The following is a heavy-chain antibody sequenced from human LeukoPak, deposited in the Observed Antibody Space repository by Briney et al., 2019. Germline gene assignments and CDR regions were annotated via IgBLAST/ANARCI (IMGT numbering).Heavy chain of an antibody. J-gene: IGHJ4*02. D-gene: IGHD5-18*01. V-gene: IGHV3-23*01. CDR3: AKAQSGYTSFDY. CDR2: ISGGGLST. Sequence: GGSLRLSCAASGFTFSSYAMNWVRQAPGKGLEWVSTISGGGLSTYCADSVKGRFTISRDNSKSTLYLQMTSLRAEDTAVYYCAKAQSGYTSFDYWGQGTLVTVSS. CDR1: GFTFSSYA.